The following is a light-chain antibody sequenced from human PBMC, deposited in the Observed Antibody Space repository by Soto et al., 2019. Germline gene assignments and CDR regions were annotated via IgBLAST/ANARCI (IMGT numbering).Light chain of an antibody. V-gene: IGKV1-8*01. CDR3: QQYYSYPYT. CDR1: QGISSY. CDR2: AAS. Sequence: IQMTQSPSSFSASTGDRVTITCRASQGISSYLAWYQQKPGKAPKLLIYAASTLQSGVPSRFSGSGSGTDFTLTISCLQSEDFATYYCQQYYSYPYTFGQGTKVDIK. J-gene: IGKJ2*01.